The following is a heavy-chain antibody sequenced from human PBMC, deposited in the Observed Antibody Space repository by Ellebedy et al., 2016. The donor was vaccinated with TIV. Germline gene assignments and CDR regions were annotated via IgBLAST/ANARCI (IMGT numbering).Heavy chain of an antibody. J-gene: IGHJ4*02. V-gene: IGHV3-43*02. CDR3: AKDTVSSWYNLDY. Sequence: GESLKISCAASGFTFDDYAMHWVRQAPGKGLEWVSLISGDGGFTYYADSVKGRFTISRDNSKNSLYLQMNSLRAADTALYYCAKDTVSSWYNLDYWGQGTLVTVSS. CDR1: GFTFDDYA. CDR2: ISGDGGFT. D-gene: IGHD6-13*01.